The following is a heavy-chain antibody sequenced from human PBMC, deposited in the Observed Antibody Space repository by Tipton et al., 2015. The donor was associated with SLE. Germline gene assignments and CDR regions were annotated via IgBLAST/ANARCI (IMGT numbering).Heavy chain of an antibody. CDR2: IYYSGST. CDR1: GGSISSYY. D-gene: IGHD6-19*01. J-gene: IGHJ3*02. Sequence: LRLSCTVSGGSISSYYWSWIRQPPGKGLEWIGYIYYSGSTNYNPSLKSRVTISVETSKNQFSLKLSSVTAADTAVYYCARRYIKQWLAGAFDILGQGTMVTVSS. V-gene: IGHV4-59*01. CDR3: ARRYIKQWLAGAFDI.